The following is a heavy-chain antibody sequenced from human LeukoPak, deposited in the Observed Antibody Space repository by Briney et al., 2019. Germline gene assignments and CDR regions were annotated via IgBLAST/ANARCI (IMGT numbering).Heavy chain of an antibody. CDR3: ARDRDYGSSDYYYYYMDV. V-gene: IGHV3-64*01. Sequence: GGSLRLSCAASGFTFSSYAMHWVRPAPGKRLEYVSAISSNGGSTYYANSVKGRFTISRDNSKNTLYLQMGSLRAEDMAVYYCARDRDYGSSDYYYYYMDVWGKGTTVTVSS. CDR2: ISSNGGST. D-gene: IGHD3-10*01. J-gene: IGHJ6*03. CDR1: GFTFSSYA.